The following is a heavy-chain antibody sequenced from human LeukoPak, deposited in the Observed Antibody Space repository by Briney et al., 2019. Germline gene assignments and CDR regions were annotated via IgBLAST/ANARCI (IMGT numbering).Heavy chain of an antibody. D-gene: IGHD3-10*01. Sequence: PGGSLRLSCAASGFTFSSYEMNWVRQAPGKGLEWVSYISSSGSTIYYADSVKGRFTISRDNAKNSLYLQMNSLRAEDTAVYYCARANNLLLWFGELSAGTYSWFDPWGQGTLVTVSS. CDR3: ARANNLLLWFGELSAGTYSWFDP. CDR1: GFTFSSYE. V-gene: IGHV3-48*03. CDR2: ISSSGSTI. J-gene: IGHJ5*02.